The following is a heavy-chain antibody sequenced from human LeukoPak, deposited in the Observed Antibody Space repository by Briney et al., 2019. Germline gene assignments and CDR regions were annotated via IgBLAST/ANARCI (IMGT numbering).Heavy chain of an antibody. Sequence: GRSLRLSCAASGFTFSSYAMHWVRQAPGKGLEWVAVISYDGSNKYYADSVKGRFTISRDNSKSTLYLQMNSLRAEDTAVYYCARVLSGYPRRDYYYGMDVWGKGTTVTVSS. D-gene: IGHD3-9*01. J-gene: IGHJ6*04. CDR1: GFTFSSYA. CDR3: ARVLSGYPRRDYYYGMDV. V-gene: IGHV3-30*04. CDR2: ISYDGSNK.